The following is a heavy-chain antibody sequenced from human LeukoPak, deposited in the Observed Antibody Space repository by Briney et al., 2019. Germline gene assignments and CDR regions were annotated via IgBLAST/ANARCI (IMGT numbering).Heavy chain of an antibody. V-gene: IGHV4-34*01. J-gene: IGHJ5*02. CDR1: GGSFSGYY. D-gene: IGHD2-2*01. Sequence: SETLSLTCAVYGGSFSGYYWSWIRQPPGKGLEWIGEINHSGSTNYNPSLKSRVTISVDTSKNQFSLKLSSVTAADTAVYYCARGHIVVVPAVMSVRNWFDPWGQGTLVTVSS. CDR3: ARGHIVVVPAVMSVRNWFDP. CDR2: INHSGST.